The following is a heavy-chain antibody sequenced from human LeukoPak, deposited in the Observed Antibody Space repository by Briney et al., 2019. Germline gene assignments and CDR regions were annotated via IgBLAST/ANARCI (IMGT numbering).Heavy chain of an antibody. CDR1: GFSLSPSGMC. V-gene: IGHV2-70*01. D-gene: IGHD3-10*01. Sequence: SGPALVKPTQTLTLTCTFSGFSLSPSGMCVSWIRQPPGKALEWLALIEWEDEKYCSTSLKTRLTISKGTSKNQVDLTMTTMDPVDTATYDWARVQSGGGGDAFDIWGQGTMVTVSS. J-gene: IGHJ3*02. CDR3: ARVQSGGGGDAFDI. CDR2: IEWEDEK.